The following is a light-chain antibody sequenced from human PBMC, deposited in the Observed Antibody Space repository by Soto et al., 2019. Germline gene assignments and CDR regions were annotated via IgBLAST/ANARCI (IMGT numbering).Light chain of an antibody. Sequence: EIVMTQSPVTLSVFPWERATLSCRASQSVGATVAWYHQRPGQAPRLLISGASTRATGVPARVSASGSGTAVTLTITSLHSDDFVVYYCQQYADWPTTFGQGTRVEIK. CDR2: GAS. J-gene: IGKJ1*01. CDR1: QSVGAT. CDR3: QQYADWPTT. V-gene: IGKV3-15*01.